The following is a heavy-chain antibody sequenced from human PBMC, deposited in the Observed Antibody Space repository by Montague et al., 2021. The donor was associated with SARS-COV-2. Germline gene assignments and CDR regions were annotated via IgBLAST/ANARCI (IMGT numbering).Heavy chain of an antibody. D-gene: IGHD3-9*01. J-gene: IGHJ6*02. CDR1: GGSISSSSYY. CDR2: IYYSGST. V-gene: IGHV4-39*07. Sequence: SETLSLTCTVSGGSISSSSYYWGWIRQPPGKGLEWIGSIYYSGSTYYNPSLKSRVTISVDTSKNQFSLKLSSVTAADTAVYYCARDGSLRFEILIVPRHYYYCLDVWGQGTTVTVSS. CDR3: ARDGSLRFEILIVPRHYYYCLDV.